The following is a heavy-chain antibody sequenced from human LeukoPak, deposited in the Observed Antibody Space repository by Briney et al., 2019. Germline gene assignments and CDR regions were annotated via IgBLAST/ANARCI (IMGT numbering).Heavy chain of an antibody. D-gene: IGHD6-13*01. CDR2: ISASGGST. CDR1: GFTFSSYG. Sequence: GGTLRLSCAASGFTFSSYGMSWVRQAPGKGLKWVSDISASGGSTYYADSVKGRFTISRDNSKKTLHLQMNSLRAEDTAIYYCAKASSAGDSSSWNYWGQGILVTVSS. V-gene: IGHV3-23*01. CDR3: AKASSAGDSSSWNY. J-gene: IGHJ4*02.